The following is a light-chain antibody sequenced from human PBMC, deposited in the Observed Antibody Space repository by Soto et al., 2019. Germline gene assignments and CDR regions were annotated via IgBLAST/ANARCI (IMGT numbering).Light chain of an antibody. CDR2: AAY. J-gene: IGKJ4*01. V-gene: IGKV1-12*01. CDR1: QLISSW. CDR3: QQASRFPLP. Sequence: IQITQSPSSVSASVGDTVTITCRSRQLISSWLAWYQQKPGKAPKLLIYAAYNLQSGVPSRFSGSESGTDFTLTISSLQPEEFATYFCQQASRFPLPFGGGTKVEI.